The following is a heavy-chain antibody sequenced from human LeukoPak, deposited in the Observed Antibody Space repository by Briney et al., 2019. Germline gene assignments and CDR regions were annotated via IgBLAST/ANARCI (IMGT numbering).Heavy chain of an antibody. J-gene: IGHJ4*02. CDR3: ARGRTNSSGWSVDY. CDR1: GGSFSGYY. Sequence: PSETLSLTCAVYGGSFSGYYWSWIRLPPGKGLEWIGEINHSGSTNYNPSLKSRVTISVDTSKNQFSLKLSSVTAADTAVYYCARGRTNSSGWSVDYWGQGTLVTVSS. D-gene: IGHD6-19*01. V-gene: IGHV4-34*01. CDR2: INHSGST.